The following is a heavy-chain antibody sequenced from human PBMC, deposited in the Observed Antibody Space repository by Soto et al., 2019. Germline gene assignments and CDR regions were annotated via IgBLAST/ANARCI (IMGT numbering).Heavy chain of an antibody. Sequence: PSETLSLTCTVSGGSISSYYWSWIRQPPGKGLEWIGYIYYSGSTKYNPSLKSRVTISVDTSKNQFSPKLSSVTAADTAVYYCARQLLAYCGGDCYYGAFDIWGQGTMVTVSS. D-gene: IGHD2-21*01. CDR1: GGSISSYY. J-gene: IGHJ3*02. CDR2: IYYSGST. CDR3: ARQLLAYCGGDCYYGAFDI. V-gene: IGHV4-59*01.